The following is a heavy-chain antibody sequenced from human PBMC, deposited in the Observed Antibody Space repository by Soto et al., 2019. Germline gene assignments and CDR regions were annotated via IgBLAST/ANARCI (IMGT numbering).Heavy chain of an antibody. J-gene: IGHJ6*02. Sequence: QVQLVQSGAEVKKPGASVKVSCKASGYTFTSYGISWVRQAPGQGLEWMGWISAYNGNTNYAQKLQGRVTMTTDTSTITAYMELRRLRSDDTAVYYCSREKPRFYDMSPYYYNSMDVWGQGTTVTVSS. CDR3: SREKPRFYDMSPYYYNSMDV. CDR1: GYTFTSYG. CDR2: ISAYNGNT. V-gene: IGHV1-18*01. D-gene: IGHD3-22*01.